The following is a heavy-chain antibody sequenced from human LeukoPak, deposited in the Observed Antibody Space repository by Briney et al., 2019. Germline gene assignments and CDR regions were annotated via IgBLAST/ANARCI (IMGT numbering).Heavy chain of an antibody. V-gene: IGHV3-23*01. CDR3: AKDLWFGEVPISGFDP. CDR1: GFTFSSYA. Sequence: GGSLRLSCAASGFTFSSYAMSWVRQAPGKGLEWVSGISGSGGSPHYADSVKGRFTISRDNAKNTLYLQMNRLRAEDTAVYYCAKDLWFGEVPISGFDPCGQGTPVTVSS. J-gene: IGHJ5*02. D-gene: IGHD3-10*01. CDR2: ISGSGGSP.